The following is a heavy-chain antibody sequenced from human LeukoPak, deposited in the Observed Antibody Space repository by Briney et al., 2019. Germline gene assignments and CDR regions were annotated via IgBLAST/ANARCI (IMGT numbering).Heavy chain of an antibody. CDR2: MNPNSGNT. V-gene: IGHV1-8*01. J-gene: IGHJ4*02. CDR3: ARETRYCSSTSCSVFDY. D-gene: IGHD2-2*01. CDR1: GYTFTSYD. Sequence: ASVKVSGKASGYTFTSYDINWVRQATGQGLEWMGWMNPNSGNTGYAQKFQGRVTMTRNTSISTAYMELSSLRSEDTAVYYCARETRYCSSTSCSVFDYWGQGTLVTVSS.